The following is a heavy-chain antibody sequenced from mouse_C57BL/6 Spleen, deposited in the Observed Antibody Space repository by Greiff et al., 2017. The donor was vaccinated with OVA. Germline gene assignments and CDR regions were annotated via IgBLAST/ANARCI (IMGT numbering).Heavy chain of an antibody. V-gene: IGHV1-52*01. CDR3: ARGYGNYDWYFDV. D-gene: IGHD2-10*02. J-gene: IGHJ1*03. CDR2: IDPSDSET. Sequence: QVQLQQPGAELVRPGSSVKLSCKASGYTFTSYWMHWGKQRPIQGLEWIGNIDPSDSETHYNQKFKDKATLTVDKSSSTAYMQLSSLTSEDSAVYYCARGYGNYDWYFDVWGTGTTVTVSS. CDR1: GYTFTSYW.